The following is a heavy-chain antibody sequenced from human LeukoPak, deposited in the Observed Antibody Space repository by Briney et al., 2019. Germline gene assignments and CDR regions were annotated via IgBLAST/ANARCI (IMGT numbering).Heavy chain of an antibody. CDR1: GFTFGDYA. Sequence: GGSLRLSCTASGFTFGDYAMSWVRQAPGKGLEWVSFIRSKAYGGTTEYAASVKGRFTISRDDSKSIAYLQMNSLKTEDTAVYYCRGDSSGYYSDYGMDVWGQGTTVTVPS. D-gene: IGHD3-22*01. CDR2: IRSKAYGGTT. V-gene: IGHV3-49*04. J-gene: IGHJ6*02. CDR3: RGDSSGYYSDYGMDV.